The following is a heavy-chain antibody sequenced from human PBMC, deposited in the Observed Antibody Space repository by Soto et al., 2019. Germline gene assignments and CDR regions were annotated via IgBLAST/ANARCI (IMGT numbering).Heavy chain of an antibody. D-gene: IGHD3-22*01. CDR2: VKQDGSEK. Sequence: PGGSLRLSCAASGFTFRSYWMSWVRQAPGKGLEWVANVKQDGSEKWYVDPVKGRFTISRDNAKNSLYLQMNSLRAEDTAVYYCARGDYYDISGPFSDAFDVWGQGTMVTVS. J-gene: IGHJ3*01. CDR1: GFTFRSYW. V-gene: IGHV3-7*04. CDR3: ARGDYYDISGPFSDAFDV.